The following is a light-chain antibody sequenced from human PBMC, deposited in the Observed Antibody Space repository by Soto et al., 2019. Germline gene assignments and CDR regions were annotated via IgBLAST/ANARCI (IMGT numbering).Light chain of an antibody. J-gene: IGKJ3*01. CDR2: GAS. Sequence: ESVLTQSPGTLSLSPGERATLSCRASQSISSNYLAWYQHKPGQAPRLVIYGASNRAPGIPDRFSGSGSGTDFSLTISGVEPEDSAVYYCQQYGASPFTFGPGTRLEI. CDR3: QQYGASPFT. CDR1: QSISSNY. V-gene: IGKV3-20*01.